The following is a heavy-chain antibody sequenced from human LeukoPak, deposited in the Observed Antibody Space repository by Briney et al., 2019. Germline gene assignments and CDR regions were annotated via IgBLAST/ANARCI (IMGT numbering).Heavy chain of an antibody. J-gene: IGHJ6*03. CDR1: GYTFTSYD. V-gene: IGHV1-8*01. Sequence: EASVKVSCKASGYTFTSYDINWVRQATGQGLEWMGWMNPNSGNTGYAQKFQGRVTMTRNTSISTAYMELSSLRSDDTAVYYCARVVVVVPAAIGEHYYYMDVWGKGTTVTVSS. CDR2: MNPNSGNT. CDR3: ARVVVVVPAAIGEHYYYMDV. D-gene: IGHD2-2*01.